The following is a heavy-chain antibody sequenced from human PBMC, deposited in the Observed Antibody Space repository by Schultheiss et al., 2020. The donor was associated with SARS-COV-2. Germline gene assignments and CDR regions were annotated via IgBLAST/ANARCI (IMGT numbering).Heavy chain of an antibody. CDR1: GFRFSGYA. V-gene: IGHV3-21*04. Sequence: GGSLRLSCAASGFRFSGYAMTWVRQAPGKGLEWVSAIGGSSPGIYYADSVKGRFTISRDNAKNSLYLQMNSLRAEDTAVYFCARDLLTGDAFDIWGQGTMVTVSS. D-gene: IGHD1-20*01. CDR2: IGGSSPGI. J-gene: IGHJ3*02. CDR3: ARDLLTGDAFDI.